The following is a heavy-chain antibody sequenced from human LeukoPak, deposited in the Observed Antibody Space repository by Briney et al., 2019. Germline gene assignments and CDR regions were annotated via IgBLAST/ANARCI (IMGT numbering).Heavy chain of an antibody. J-gene: IGHJ5*02. D-gene: IGHD6-6*01. V-gene: IGHV3-74*01. CDR3: ARDEERLVSHNWFDP. CDR2: ISSDGSRV. CDR1: GFTFSDYW. Sequence: GGSLTFSCAASGFTFSDYWMHWVRHAPGKGLVWVSRISSDGSRVTYADSVKGRFTISRDNAKNSLYLQMNSLRAEDTAVYYCARDEERLVSHNWFDPWGQGTLVTVSS.